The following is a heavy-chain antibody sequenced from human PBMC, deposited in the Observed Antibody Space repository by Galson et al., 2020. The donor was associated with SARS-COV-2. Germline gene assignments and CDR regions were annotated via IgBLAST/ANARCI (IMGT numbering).Heavy chain of an antibody. J-gene: IGHJ6*03. CDR3: ARNSGYSYGPHHYYYYMDV. Sequence: GGSLRISCKGSGYSFNSYWIGWVRQMPGQGLEWLGIIYPGDSDTRYSPSFQGQVTITDDKSISTAYLQWSSLKTSDTAMYYCARNSGYSYGPHHYYYYMDVWGKGTTVTVSS. CDR2: IYPGDSDT. D-gene: IGHD5-18*01. V-gene: IGHV5-51*01. CDR1: GYSFNSYW.